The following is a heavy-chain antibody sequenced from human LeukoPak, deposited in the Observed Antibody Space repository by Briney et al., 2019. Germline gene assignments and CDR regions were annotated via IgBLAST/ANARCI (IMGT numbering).Heavy chain of an antibody. CDR1: GFTFSEYW. CDR2: IKEDGGQK. Sequence: GGSLRLSCVVSGFTFSEYWMTWVRQAPGKGLEWVANIKEDGGQKHYVDSVKGRFTIFRDNAKNTSYLQMDSLRAEDTAVYYCARGGDKNVMGGQGTLVTVSS. V-gene: IGHV3-7*03. CDR3: ARGGDKNVM. D-gene: IGHD3-10*01. J-gene: IGHJ4*02.